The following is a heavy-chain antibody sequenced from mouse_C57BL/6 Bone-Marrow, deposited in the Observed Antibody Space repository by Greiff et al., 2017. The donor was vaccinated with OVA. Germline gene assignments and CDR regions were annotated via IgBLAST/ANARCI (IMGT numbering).Heavy chain of an antibody. J-gene: IGHJ4*01. CDR1: GFTFSDYY. D-gene: IGHD1-1*01. CDR2: INYDGSST. V-gene: IGHV5-16*01. Sequence: EVMLVESEGGLVQPGSSMKLSCTASGFTFSDYYMAWVRQVPEKGLEWVANINYDGSSTYYLDSLKSRFIISRDNAKNILYLQMSSLKSEDTAPYYYARDSCTVDEGDAMEYWGQGTSVTVSS. CDR3: ARDSCTVDEGDAMEY.